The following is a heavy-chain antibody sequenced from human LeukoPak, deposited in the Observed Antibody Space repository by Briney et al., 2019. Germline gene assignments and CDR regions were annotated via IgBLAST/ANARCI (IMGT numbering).Heavy chain of an antibody. CDR2: IIPIFGTA. Sequence: SVKVSCKASGGTFSSYAISWVRQAPGQGLEWMGRIIPIFGTANYARKFQGRVTITTDESTNTAYMELSSLRSEDTAVYYCALPYYDFWSGYSSMDVWGKGTTVTVSS. V-gene: IGHV1-69*05. J-gene: IGHJ6*03. D-gene: IGHD3-3*01. CDR3: ALPYYDFWSGYSSMDV. CDR1: GGTFSSYA.